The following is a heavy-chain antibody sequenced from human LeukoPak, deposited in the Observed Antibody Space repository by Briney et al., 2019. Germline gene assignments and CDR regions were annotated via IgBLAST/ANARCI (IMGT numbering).Heavy chain of an antibody. CDR2: IYTSGST. J-gene: IGHJ6*03. CDR3: ARRGITMVRPHYYYYYMDV. V-gene: IGHV4-4*07. Sequence: SETLSLTCTVSGGSISSYYWNWIRQPAGKGLEWIGRIYTSGSTNYNPSLKSRVTMSVDTSKNQFSLKLSSVAAADTAVYYCARRGITMVRPHYYYYYMDVWGKGTTVTISS. D-gene: IGHD3-10*01. CDR1: GGSISSYY.